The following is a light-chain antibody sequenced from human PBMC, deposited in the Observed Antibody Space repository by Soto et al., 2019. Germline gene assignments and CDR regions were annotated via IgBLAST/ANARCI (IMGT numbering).Light chain of an antibody. CDR1: SSNIASYD. J-gene: IGLJ2*01. CDR2: RNN. V-gene: IGLV1-47*01. Sequence: QSVLTQPPSASGTPGQRVTISCSGSSSNIASYDVDWYQQLPGTAPKLLLYRNNQRPSGVPDRFSGSKSGTSATLAIRGLRSEDEADYYCQAYDGSLSAVVFGGGTKLTVL. CDR3: QAYDGSLSAVV.